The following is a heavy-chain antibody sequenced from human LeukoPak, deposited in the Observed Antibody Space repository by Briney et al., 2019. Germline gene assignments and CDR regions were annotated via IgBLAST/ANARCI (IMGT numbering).Heavy chain of an antibody. D-gene: IGHD5-24*01. V-gene: IGHV3-23*01. CDR3: AKTGRDTYYYYYMDV. CDR2: ISGSGGTT. Sequence: GGSLRLSCAASGFTFSSYAMSWVRQAPGKGLEWVSAISGSGGTTYYADSVKGRFTISRDNSKNTLYLQMNSLRAEDTAVYYCAKTGRDTYYYYYMDVWGKGTTVTVSS. CDR1: GFTFSSYA. J-gene: IGHJ6*03.